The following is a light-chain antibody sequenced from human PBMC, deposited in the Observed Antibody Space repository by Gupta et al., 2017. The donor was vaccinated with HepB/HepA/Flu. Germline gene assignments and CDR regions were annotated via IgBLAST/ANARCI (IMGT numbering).Light chain of an antibody. Sequence: QSVLTQPPSVSGTPGPRVTISCSGSRSNIGTNTVNWYQQLPGTAPKLLIYSNNQRPSGVPDRFSGSKSGTSASLAISGLQSEDEADYYCAAWDNSLNGLFGGGTKLTVL. CDR2: SNN. CDR3: AAWDNSLNGL. V-gene: IGLV1-44*01. CDR1: RSNIGTNT. J-gene: IGLJ3*02.